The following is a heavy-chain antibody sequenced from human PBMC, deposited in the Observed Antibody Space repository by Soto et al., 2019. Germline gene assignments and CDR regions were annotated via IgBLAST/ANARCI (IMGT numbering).Heavy chain of an antibody. V-gene: IGHV1-8*01. CDR2: MNPNSGNT. J-gene: IGHJ6*02. CDR3: ARGRIGKRWLQFVHYYYYYGMDV. D-gene: IGHD5-12*01. Sequence: ASVKVSCKASGYTFTSYDINWVRQATGQGLEWMGWMNPNSGNTGYAQKFQGRVTMTRNTSISTAYMELSSLRSEDTAVYYCARGRIGKRWLQFVHYYYYYGMDVWGQGTTVTVSS. CDR1: GYTFTSYD.